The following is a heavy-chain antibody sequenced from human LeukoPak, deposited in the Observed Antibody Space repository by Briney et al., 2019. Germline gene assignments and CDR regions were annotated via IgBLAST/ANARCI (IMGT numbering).Heavy chain of an antibody. V-gene: IGHV1-46*01. CDR1: GYTLTSYS. Sequence: ASVKVSCKASGYTLTSYSMHWVRQAPGQGLEWMGMINPNGGSTIYAQKFQGRVTMTRDTSTSTVYMDLTSLRSEDTAVYYCARGGMVRDRRHFQFDHWGQGTLVTVSS. D-gene: IGHD3-10*01. CDR3: ARGGMVRDRRHFQFDH. J-gene: IGHJ4*02. CDR2: INPNGGST.